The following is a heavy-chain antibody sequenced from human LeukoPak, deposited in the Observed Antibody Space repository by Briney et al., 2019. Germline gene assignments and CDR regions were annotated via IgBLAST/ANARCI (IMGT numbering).Heavy chain of an antibody. CDR1: GFSVISKY. D-gene: IGHD2-15*01. Sequence: GGSLGLSCAALGFSVISKYISWVRQVQGKGLDWVSIIYSGGSRYYADSVKGRFTISRDNSKNTLYLQMTSLGAEDTAIYYCARGLRLRRLPDYWGQGNLVTVSS. V-gene: IGHV3-66*01. CDR3: ARGLRLRRLPDY. J-gene: IGHJ4*02. CDR2: IYSGGSR.